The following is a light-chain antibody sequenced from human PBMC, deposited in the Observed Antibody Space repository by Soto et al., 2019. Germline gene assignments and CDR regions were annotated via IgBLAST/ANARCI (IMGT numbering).Light chain of an antibody. J-gene: IGKJ4*01. CDR2: GVS. CDR3: QQYGGSPLT. CDR1: QSVTNTY. V-gene: IGKV3-20*01. Sequence: EIVLTQSPGTLSLSPGDGATLSCRASQSVTNTYVAWYQQKPGQAPRLLIYGVSNRATAIPDRFSGSASGTDFTLTISRLEPEDFAVYYCQQYGGSPLTFGGGTKVEIK.